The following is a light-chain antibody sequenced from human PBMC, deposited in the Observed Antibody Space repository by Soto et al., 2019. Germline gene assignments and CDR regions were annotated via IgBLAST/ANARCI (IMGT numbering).Light chain of an antibody. CDR1: SSNIGSNY. Sequence: QSVLTQPPSASGTPGQRVTISCSGSSSNIGSNYVYWYQQLPGTAPKLLVCDDNQRPSGVPDRFSDSKSGTSASLAISGLRSEDEADYYCAAWESSLSGRVFGGGTKLTVL. CDR3: AAWESSLSGRV. J-gene: IGLJ3*02. CDR2: DDN. V-gene: IGLV1-47*02.